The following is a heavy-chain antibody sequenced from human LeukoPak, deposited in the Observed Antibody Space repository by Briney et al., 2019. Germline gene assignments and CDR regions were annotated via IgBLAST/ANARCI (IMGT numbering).Heavy chain of an antibody. J-gene: IGHJ1*01. V-gene: IGHV4-34*01. CDR2: INHSGST. D-gene: IGHD4/OR15-4a*01. CDR3: ARRLTARRGYFQH. CDR1: GGSFSGYY. Sequence: SETLSLTCAVNGGSFSGYYWSWIRQPPGKGLEWIGEINHSGSTNYNPSLKSRVTISVDTSKNQFSLKLSSVTAADTAVYYCARRLTARRGYFQHWGQGTLVTVSS.